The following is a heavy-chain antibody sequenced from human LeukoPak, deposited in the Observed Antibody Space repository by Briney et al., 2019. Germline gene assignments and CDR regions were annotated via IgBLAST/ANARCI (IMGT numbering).Heavy chain of an antibody. CDR3: ARFRLGYDMANGGDIYYYGMDV. D-gene: IGHD5-12*01. CDR1: GYTFTSYY. J-gene: IGHJ6*02. CDR2: INPSGGST. Sequence: ASVKVSCKASGYTFTSYYMHWVRQAPGQGLERMGIINPSGGSTSYAQKFQGRVTMTRDTSTSTVYMELSSLRSEDTAVYYCARFRLGYDMANGGDIYYYGMDVWGQGTTVTVSS. V-gene: IGHV1-46*01.